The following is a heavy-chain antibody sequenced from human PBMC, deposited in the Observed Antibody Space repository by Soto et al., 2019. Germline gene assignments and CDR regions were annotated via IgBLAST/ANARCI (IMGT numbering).Heavy chain of an antibody. Sequence: SETLSLTCTVSGVSISSLYWSWIRQPPGKGLEWFGIIYYSGSTNYNPSLKSRVTISVDTSKNQFSLKLSSVTAADTAVYYCAKDDAPAAPSTLDNWGRGTLVTVSS. J-gene: IGHJ4*02. CDR2: IYYSGST. CDR3: AKDDAPAAPSTLDN. CDR1: GVSISSLY. D-gene: IGHD2-2*01. V-gene: IGHV4-59*01.